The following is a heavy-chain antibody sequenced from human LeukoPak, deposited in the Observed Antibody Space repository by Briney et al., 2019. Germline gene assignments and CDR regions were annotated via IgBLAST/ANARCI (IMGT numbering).Heavy chain of an antibody. CDR1: GGTFSSYA. Sequence: SSVKVSCKAPGGTFSSYAISWVRQAPGQGLEWMGGIIPIFGTANYAQKFQGRVTITAYKSTSTAYMELSSLRSEDTAVYYCARAGLLWFGELLSKGFDYWGQGTLVTVSS. CDR3: ARAGLLWFGELLSKGFDY. CDR2: IIPIFGTA. V-gene: IGHV1-69*06. J-gene: IGHJ4*02. D-gene: IGHD3-10*01.